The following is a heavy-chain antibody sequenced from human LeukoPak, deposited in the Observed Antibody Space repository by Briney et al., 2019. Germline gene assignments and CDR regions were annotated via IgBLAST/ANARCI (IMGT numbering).Heavy chain of an antibody. Sequence: GGSLRLSCAASGFTFKTYTMHWVRQAPGMGLEWVSSISSSSSYIFYADSVKGRFTISRDNAKNSLYLQMSSLRAEDAAVYYCAREGITFGWFDPWGQGTLVTVSS. D-gene: IGHD3-16*01. CDR3: AREGITFGWFDP. J-gene: IGHJ5*02. CDR2: ISSSSSYI. CDR1: GFTFKTYT. V-gene: IGHV3-21*01.